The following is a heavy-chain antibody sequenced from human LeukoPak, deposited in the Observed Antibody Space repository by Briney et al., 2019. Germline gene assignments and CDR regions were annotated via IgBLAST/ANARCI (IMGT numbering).Heavy chain of an antibody. Sequence: SETLSLTCTVSGGSISNYYWSWIRQPPGKGLDWIGHITYSGSTDYSPSLRSRVTMSVDTSKKQFSLKLNSVTAAETAMYFCARGGVGGYDYFDSWGQGTLVAVSS. J-gene: IGHJ4*02. D-gene: IGHD5-12*01. V-gene: IGHV4-30-4*01. CDR2: ITYSGST. CDR3: ARGGVGGYDYFDS. CDR1: GGSISNYY.